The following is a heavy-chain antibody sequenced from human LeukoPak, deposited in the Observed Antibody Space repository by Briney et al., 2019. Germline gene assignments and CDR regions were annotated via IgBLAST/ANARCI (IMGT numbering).Heavy chain of an antibody. CDR2: INHSGST. V-gene: IGHV4-34*01. CDR1: GGSFSGYY. J-gene: IGHJ4*02. CDR3: AKHYMGSYDNRGLDY. Sequence: SETLSLTCAVYGGSFSGYYWSWIRQPPGKGLEWIGEINHSGSTNYNPSLKSRVTISVDTSKNQFSLKLSSVTAADTAVYYCAKHYMGSYDNRGLDYWGQGTLVTVSS. D-gene: IGHD3-10*01.